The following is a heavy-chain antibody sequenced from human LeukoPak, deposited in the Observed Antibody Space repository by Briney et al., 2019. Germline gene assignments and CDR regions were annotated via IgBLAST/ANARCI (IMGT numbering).Heavy chain of an antibody. CDR1: GFTVSSNY. CDR3: ARSPPYGSGVDY. CDR2: IYSGGSA. V-gene: IGHV3-53*01. Sequence: GGSLRLSCAASGFTVSSNYMSWVRQAPGKGLEWVSVIYSGGSAYYADSVKGRFTISRDNSKNTLYLQMNSLRAEDTAVYYCARSPPYGSGVDYWGQGTLVTVSS. J-gene: IGHJ4*02. D-gene: IGHD3-10*01.